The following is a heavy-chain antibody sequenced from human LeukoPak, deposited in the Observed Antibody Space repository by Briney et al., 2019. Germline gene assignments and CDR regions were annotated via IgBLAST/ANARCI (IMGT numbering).Heavy chain of an antibody. CDR3: ARDGYFDWLPPVD. D-gene: IGHD3-9*01. Sequence: SVKVSGKASGGTFSSYAISWVRQAPGQGLEWMGGIIPIFGTANYAQKFQGRVTITADESTSTAYMELRSLRSDDTAVYYCARDGYFDWLPPVDWGQGTLVTVSS. V-gene: IGHV1-69*13. CDR2: IIPIFGTA. J-gene: IGHJ4*02. CDR1: GGTFSSYA.